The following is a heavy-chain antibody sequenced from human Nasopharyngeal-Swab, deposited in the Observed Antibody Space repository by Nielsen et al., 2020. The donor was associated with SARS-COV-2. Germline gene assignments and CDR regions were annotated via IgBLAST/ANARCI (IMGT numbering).Heavy chain of an antibody. CDR3: ARDSSGYWYFDL. Sequence: GGSLRLSCAASGFTFSSYSMNWVRQAPGKGLEWVSSISSSSSYIYYADSVKGRFTISRDNAKNSLYLQMNSLRAEDTAVYYCARDSSGYWYFDLWGRGTLVTVSS. V-gene: IGHV3-21*01. D-gene: IGHD3-22*01. CDR1: GFTFSSYS. CDR2: ISSSSSYI. J-gene: IGHJ2*01.